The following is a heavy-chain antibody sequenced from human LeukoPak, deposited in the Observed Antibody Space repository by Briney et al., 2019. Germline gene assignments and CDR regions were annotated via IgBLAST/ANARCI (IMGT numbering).Heavy chain of an antibody. CDR3: ARRAGVSVQLWLRSVFDY. CDR1: GGSFSGYY. D-gene: IGHD5-18*01. V-gene: IGHV4-34*01. Sequence: SETLSLTCAVYGGSFSGYYWSWIRQPPGKGLEWIGEINHSGSTNYNPSLKSRVTISVDTSKNQFSLKLSSVTAADTAVYYCARRAGVSVQLWLRSVFDYWGQGTLVTVSS. CDR2: INHSGST. J-gene: IGHJ4*02.